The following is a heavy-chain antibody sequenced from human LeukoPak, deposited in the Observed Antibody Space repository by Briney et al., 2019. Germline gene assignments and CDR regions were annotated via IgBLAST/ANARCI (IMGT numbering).Heavy chain of an antibody. CDR3: AIGAGSLGVLPY. V-gene: IGHV1-18*01. J-gene: IGHJ4*02. CDR2: ISAYNGDT. D-gene: IGHD6-19*01. CDR1: GYTFNKYG. Sequence: GASVKVSCKARGYTFNKYGISWVRQAPGQGLEWMGWISAYNGDTNYAQKFQGRVTMTTDTSTSTAYMEVGSLRSDDTAVYYCAIGAGSLGVLPYWGQGTRVTVVS.